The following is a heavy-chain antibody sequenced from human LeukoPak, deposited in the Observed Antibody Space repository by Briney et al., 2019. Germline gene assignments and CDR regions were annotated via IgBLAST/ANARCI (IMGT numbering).Heavy chain of an antibody. CDR3: ARAPADGGKIFQWDY. D-gene: IGHD4-23*01. V-gene: IGHV3-23*01. CDR2: ISGSGGST. CDR1: EFTFSSYA. J-gene: IGHJ4*02. Sequence: PGGSLRLSCAASEFTFSSYAMSWVRQAPGKGLEWVSAISGSGGSTYYADSVKGRFTISRDNSKNTLYLQMNSLRAEDTAVYYCARAPADGGKIFQWDYWGQGTLVTVSS.